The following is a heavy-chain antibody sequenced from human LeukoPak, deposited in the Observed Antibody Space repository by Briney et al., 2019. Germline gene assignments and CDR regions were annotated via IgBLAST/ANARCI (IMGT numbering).Heavy chain of an antibody. CDR3: ARGGSLPGRELDY. J-gene: IGHJ4*02. CDR2: ISSSSSYI. V-gene: IGHV3-21*01. Sequence: PGGSLRLSCAASGFTFSSYSMNWVRQAPGKGLEWVSSISSSSSYIYYADSVKGRFTISRDNAKNSLYLQMNSLRAEDTAVYYCARGGSLPGRELDYWGQGTLVTVSS. CDR1: GFTFSSYS. D-gene: IGHD1-26*01.